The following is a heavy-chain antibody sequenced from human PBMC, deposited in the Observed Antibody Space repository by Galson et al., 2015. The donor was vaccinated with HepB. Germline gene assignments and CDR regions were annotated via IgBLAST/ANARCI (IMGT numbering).Heavy chain of an antibody. V-gene: IGHV3-9*01. J-gene: IGHJ4*02. Sequence: SLRLSCAASGFTFDDYAMHWARQAPGKGLEWVSGICWNSGSIGYADSVKGRFTISRDNAKNSLYLQMNSLRAEDTALYYCAREGRASWVGSKDYFDYWGQGTLVTVSS. CDR2: ICWNSGSI. CDR3: AREGRASWVGSKDYFDY. D-gene: IGHD1-26*01. CDR1: GFTFDDYA.